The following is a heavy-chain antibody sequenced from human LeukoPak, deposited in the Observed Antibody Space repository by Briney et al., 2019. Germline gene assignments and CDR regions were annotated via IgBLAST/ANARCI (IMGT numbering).Heavy chain of an antibody. CDR1: GGSISSYY. Sequence: SETLSLTCTVSGGSISSYYWSWIRQPPGKGLEWTGHIYHSGNTYYNPSLKSRVAISVDRSKNQFSLKLSSVTAADTAVYYCARDKVGGSGSYYDYWGQGTLVTVSS. V-gene: IGHV4-59*12. J-gene: IGHJ4*02. D-gene: IGHD3-10*01. CDR3: ARDKVGGSGSYYDY. CDR2: IYHSGNT.